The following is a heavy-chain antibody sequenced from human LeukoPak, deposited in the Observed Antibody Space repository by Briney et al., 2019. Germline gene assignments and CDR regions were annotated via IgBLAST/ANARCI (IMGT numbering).Heavy chain of an antibody. Sequence: ASVSVSCTASGYTFTSYDINWVRQAPGQGLEWMGWMNPNSGNTDYAQKFQGRVTITRNNSISTAYMELSSLRSEDTAVYYCAREAADGWFDPWGQGTLVTVSS. CDR1: GYTFTSYD. CDR2: MNPNSGNT. D-gene: IGHD6-25*01. J-gene: IGHJ5*02. V-gene: IGHV1-8*03. CDR3: AREAADGWFDP.